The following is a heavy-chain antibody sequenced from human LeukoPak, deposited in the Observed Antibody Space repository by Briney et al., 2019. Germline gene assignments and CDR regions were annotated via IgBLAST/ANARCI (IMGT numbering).Heavy chain of an antibody. CDR1: GFTFSSYA. CDR3: ARARSGSEASSWYSSCWFDP. CDR2: ISSNWGST. D-gene: IGHD6-13*01. J-gene: IGHJ5*02. Sequence: PGGSLRLSCAASGFTFSSYAMHWVRQAPGKGLEYVSAISSNWGSTYYANYVKGRFTISRDNSKNPLYLQLVSLRAEDMSVYYCARARSGSEASSWYSSCWFDPWGQGTLVTVSS. V-gene: IGHV3-64*01.